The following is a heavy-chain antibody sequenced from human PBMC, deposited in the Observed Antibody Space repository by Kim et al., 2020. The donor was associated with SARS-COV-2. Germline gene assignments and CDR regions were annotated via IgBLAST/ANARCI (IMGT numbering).Heavy chain of an antibody. V-gene: IGHV4-4*02. J-gene: IGHJ4*02. CDR3: ARGGYYDSSGYYWGDY. D-gene: IGHD3-22*01. Sequence: SLMSRVTISVDKSKNQFSLRLSSVTAADTAVYYCARGGYYDSSGYYWGDYWGQGTLVTVSS.